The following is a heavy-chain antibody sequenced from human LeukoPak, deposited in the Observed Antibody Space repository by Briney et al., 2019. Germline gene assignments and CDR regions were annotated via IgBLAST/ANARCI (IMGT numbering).Heavy chain of an antibody. V-gene: IGHV4-34*01. CDR2: INHRGST. J-gene: IGHJ4*02. Sequence: SETLSLTCAVYGESLSKYYWTWIRQSPGKGLEWIGEINHRGSTNLNPSLKSRVTLSVDTSKHQFSLKLTSVTAADAAVYYCASSVGSTDYWGQGSLVTVSS. D-gene: IGHD1-26*01. CDR3: ASSVGSTDY. CDR1: GESLSKYY.